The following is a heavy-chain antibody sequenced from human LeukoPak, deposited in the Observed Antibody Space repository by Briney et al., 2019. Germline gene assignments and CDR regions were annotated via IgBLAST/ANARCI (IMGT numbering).Heavy chain of an antibody. D-gene: IGHD6-13*01. J-gene: IGHJ5*02. CDR2: IYTSGST. Sequence: SQTLSLTRTVPGGSISSGSYYWSWIRQPAGKGLEWIGRIYTSGSTNYNPSLKSRVTISVDTSKNQFSLKLSSVTAADTAVYYCARSTIAAAGIRWFDPWGQGTLVIVSS. V-gene: IGHV4-61*02. CDR3: ARSTIAAAGIRWFDP. CDR1: GGSISSGSYY.